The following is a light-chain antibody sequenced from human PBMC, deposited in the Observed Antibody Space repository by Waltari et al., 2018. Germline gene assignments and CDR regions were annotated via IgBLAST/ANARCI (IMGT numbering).Light chain of an antibody. Sequence: SALSQPASLSGSPGQSFTLSCPGTCGDVGFYNYVSWYQQHPGKAPRLIIYDVSERPSGVSNRFSGSKSGNTASLTISGLQAEDEADYYCNSYTGSSSWVFGGGTKLTVL. CDR3: NSYTGSSSWV. CDR1: CGDVGFYNY. CDR2: DVS. V-gene: IGLV2-14*03. J-gene: IGLJ3*02.